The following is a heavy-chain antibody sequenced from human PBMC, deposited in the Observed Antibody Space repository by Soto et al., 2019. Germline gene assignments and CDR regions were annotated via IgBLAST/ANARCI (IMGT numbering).Heavy chain of an antibody. Sequence: GESLKISCKGSGYSFTDYWIGWVRQMPGKGLEWMGIIYPGDSDTRYSPSFQGQVTISADKSISTAYLQWSSLKASDTAMYYCASSSHSSSSGFYYYFYYGMDAWGQGTTVTVS. J-gene: IGHJ6*02. V-gene: IGHV5-51*01. CDR2: IYPGDSDT. CDR1: GYSFTDYW. D-gene: IGHD6-6*01. CDR3: ASSSHSSSSGFYYYFYYGMDA.